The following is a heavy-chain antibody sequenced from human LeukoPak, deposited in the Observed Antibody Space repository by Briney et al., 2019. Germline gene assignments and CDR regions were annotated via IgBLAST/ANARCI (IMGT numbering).Heavy chain of an antibody. D-gene: IGHD3-16*01. Sequence: GGSLRLSCAASGFIFSSYAMSWVRQAPGKGLEWVSAISGSGGRTYHADSVKGRFTISRDNSKNTLYLQMNSLRAEDTAVYYCAKDGGSDYVFGHPFDYWGQGTLVTVSS. V-gene: IGHV3-23*01. CDR2: ISGSGGRT. CDR3: AKDGGSDYVFGHPFDY. CDR1: GFIFSSYA. J-gene: IGHJ4*02.